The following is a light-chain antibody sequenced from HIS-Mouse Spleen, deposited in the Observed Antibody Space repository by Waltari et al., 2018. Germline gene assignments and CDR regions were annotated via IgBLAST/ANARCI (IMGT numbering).Light chain of an antibody. Sequence: NFMLTQPHSVSESPGKTVTISCTGSSGSIASNDVQWYQPRPGSAHTTVIYEDNQRPSGVPDRFSGSIDSSSNSASLTISGLKTEDEADYYCQSYDSSNSWVFGGGTKLTVL. CDR3: QSYDSSNSWV. CDR1: SGSIASND. V-gene: IGLV6-57*02. CDR2: EDN. J-gene: IGLJ3*02.